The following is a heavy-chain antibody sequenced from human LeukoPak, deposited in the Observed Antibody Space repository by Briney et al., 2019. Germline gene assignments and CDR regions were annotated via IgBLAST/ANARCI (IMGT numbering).Heavy chain of an antibody. J-gene: IGHJ6*02. CDR2: ISYDGSNK. V-gene: IGHV3-30*18. D-gene: IGHD3-10*01. CDR3: AKDYYGSGSYYLRAFYYYGMDV. CDR1: GFPFSSYG. Sequence: GGSLRLSCAASGFPFSSYGMHWVRRAPGKGLEWVAVISYDGSNKYYADSVKGRFTISRDNSKNTLYLQMNSLRAEDTAVYYCAKDYYGSGSYYLRAFYYYGMDVWGQGTTVTVSS.